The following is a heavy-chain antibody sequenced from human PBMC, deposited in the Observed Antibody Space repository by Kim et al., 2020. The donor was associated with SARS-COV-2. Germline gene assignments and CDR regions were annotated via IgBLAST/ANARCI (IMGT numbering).Heavy chain of an antibody. D-gene: IGHD2-21*01. CDR2: IYSGGST. CDR1: GFTVSSNY. CDR3: ARVSVCAGAYYYYGMDV. V-gene: IGHV3-53*01. Sequence: GGSLRLSCAASGFTVSSNYMSWVRQAPGKGLEWVSVIYSGGSTYYADSVKGRFTISRDNSKNTLYLQMNSLRAEDTAVYYCARVSVCAGAYYYYGMDVWGQGTTVTVSS. J-gene: IGHJ6*02.